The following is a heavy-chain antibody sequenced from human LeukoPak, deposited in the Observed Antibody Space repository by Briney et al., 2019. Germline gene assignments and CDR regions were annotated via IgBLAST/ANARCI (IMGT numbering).Heavy chain of an antibody. V-gene: IGHV3-30*19. D-gene: IGHD6-6*01. CDR1: GFTFSSYG. J-gene: IGHJ4*02. CDR2: ISYDGSNK. CDR3: ARALRIAARPGPGGY. Sequence: PGGSLRLSCAASGFTFSSYGMHWVRQAPGKGLEWVAVISYDGSNKYYADSVKGRFTISRDNSKNTLYLQMNSLRAEDTAVYYCARALRIAARPGPGGYWGQGTLVTVSS.